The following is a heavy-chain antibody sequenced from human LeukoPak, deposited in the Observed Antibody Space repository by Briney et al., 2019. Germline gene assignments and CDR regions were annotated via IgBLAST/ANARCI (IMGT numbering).Heavy chain of an antibody. CDR3: PNLMGRLKDKRNSSS. Sequence: GESLKISCKGSGYSFTSYWIGWVRQMPGKGLEWMGIIYPGDSDTRYSPSFQGQVTISADKSISTAYLQWSSLKASDTAMYYCPNLMGRLKDKRNSSSWAKGTLATVS. CDR2: IYPGDSDT. D-gene: IGHD1-26*01. V-gene: IGHV5-51*01. J-gene: IGHJ4*02. CDR1: GYSFTSYW.